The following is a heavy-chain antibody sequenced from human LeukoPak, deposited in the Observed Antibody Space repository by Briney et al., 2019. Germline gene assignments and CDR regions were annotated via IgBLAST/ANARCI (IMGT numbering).Heavy chain of an antibody. Sequence: GGSLRLSCAASGFTFSIYAMSWVRQAPGKGLEWVSSISSSSSYIYYADSVKGRFTISRDNAKNSLYLQMNSLKTEDTAVYYCTRDQTPYYWGQGTLVTVSS. V-gene: IGHV3-21*03. CDR3: TRDQTPYY. J-gene: IGHJ4*02. CDR2: ISSSSSYI. CDR1: GFTFSIYA.